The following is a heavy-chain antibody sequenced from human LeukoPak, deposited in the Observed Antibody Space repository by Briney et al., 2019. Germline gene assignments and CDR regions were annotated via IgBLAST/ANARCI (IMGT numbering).Heavy chain of an antibody. V-gene: IGHV3-53*01. D-gene: IGHD2-21*02. CDR2: IYSGGST. J-gene: IGHJ4*02. CDR3: ARELMTYLDY. Sequence: GGSLRLSCAASGFTVSSNYRSWVRQAPGKGLEWVSVIYSGGSTYYADSVKGRFTISRDNSKNTLYLQMNSLRAEDTAVYYCARELMTYLDYWGQGTLVTVSS. CDR1: GFTVSSNY.